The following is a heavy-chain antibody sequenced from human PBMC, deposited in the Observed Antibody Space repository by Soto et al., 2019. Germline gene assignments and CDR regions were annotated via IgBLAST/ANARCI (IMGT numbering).Heavy chain of an antibody. CDR1: GYTFTSYD. CDR3: ARDLADSSSWALAYYGMDV. D-gene: IGHD6-13*01. CDR2: INPSGGST. V-gene: IGHV1-46*03. Sequence: ASVKVSCKASGYTFTSYDVNWVRQATGQGLEWMGIINPSGGSTSYAQKFQGRVTMTRDTSTSTVYMELSSLRSEDTAVYYCARDLADSSSWALAYYGMDVWGQGTTVTVSS. J-gene: IGHJ6*02.